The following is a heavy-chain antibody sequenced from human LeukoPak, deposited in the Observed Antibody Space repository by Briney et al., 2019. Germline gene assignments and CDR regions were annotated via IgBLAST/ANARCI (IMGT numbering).Heavy chain of an antibody. V-gene: IGHV3-21*01. Sequence: TGGSLRLSCAASGFTFSDYRMNWVRQAPGKGLEWVSSISSSSSYIYYADSMKGRFTISRDNAKNSLYLQMNSLRGEDTAVYYCARGYDWYFDLWGRGTLVTVSS. D-gene: IGHD1-14*01. CDR3: ARGYDWYFDL. J-gene: IGHJ2*01. CDR2: ISSSSSYI. CDR1: GFTFSDYR.